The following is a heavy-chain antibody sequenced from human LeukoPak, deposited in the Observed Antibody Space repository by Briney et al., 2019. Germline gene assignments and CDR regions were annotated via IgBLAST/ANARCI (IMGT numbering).Heavy chain of an antibody. V-gene: IGHV4-30-2*01. Sequence: SETLSLTCVVSGDSISSGGYSWSWIRQTPGKGLEWIGNIYHSGSTYYNPSLKSRVTISVDTSKNQFSLKLTSVTATDTAVYYCARSRRSWSTFDYWGQGTLVTVSS. CDR2: IYHSGST. CDR1: GDSISSGGYS. D-gene: IGHD6-13*01. J-gene: IGHJ4*02. CDR3: ARSRRSWSTFDY.